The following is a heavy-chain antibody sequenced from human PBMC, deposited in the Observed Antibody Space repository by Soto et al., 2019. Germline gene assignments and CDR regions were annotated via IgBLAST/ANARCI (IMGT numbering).Heavy chain of an antibody. D-gene: IGHD6-19*01. J-gene: IGHJ5*02. Sequence: QVQLVQSGTEVKRPGSSVKVSCKASGDTFSNYAISWVRQAPGRGLEWMGVIIPIVGTVKYARPFQGRVTLTADRPTDTVYMELTSLRSEDTAVYYCMRDREDDQWLPHWFDPWGQGTLVTVSS. CDR3: MRDREDDQWLPHWFDP. CDR2: IIPIVGTV. V-gene: IGHV1-69*06. CDR1: GDTFSNYA.